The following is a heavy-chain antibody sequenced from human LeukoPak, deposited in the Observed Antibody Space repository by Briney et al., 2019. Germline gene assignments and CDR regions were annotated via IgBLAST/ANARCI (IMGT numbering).Heavy chain of an antibody. CDR2: ISGSGGST. V-gene: IGHV3-23*01. Sequence: GGSLRLSCAASGFTFSSYAMSWVRQAPGKGLEWVSAISGSGGSTYYADSVKGRFTISRDNSKHTLYLQMNSLRAEDTAVYYCAKDQGGYYYPDAFDIWGQGTMVTVSS. J-gene: IGHJ3*02. D-gene: IGHD3-22*01. CDR1: GFTFSSYA. CDR3: AKDQGGYYYPDAFDI.